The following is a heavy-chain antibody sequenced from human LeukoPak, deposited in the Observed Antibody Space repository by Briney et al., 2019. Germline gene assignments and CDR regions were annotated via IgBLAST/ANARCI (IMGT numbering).Heavy chain of an antibody. J-gene: IGHJ4*02. CDR3: ASDKGYSNNYFDY. Sequence: SETLSLTCTVSGGSISTTGYYWAWIRQPPGKGLQWIASIYYSGSTYYNSSLKNRVTISVDTSKNQFSLKLSSMTAADTAVYYCASDKGYSNNYFDYWGQGTLVTVSS. V-gene: IGHV4-39*02. CDR2: IYYSGST. CDR1: GGSISTTGYY. D-gene: IGHD6-13*01.